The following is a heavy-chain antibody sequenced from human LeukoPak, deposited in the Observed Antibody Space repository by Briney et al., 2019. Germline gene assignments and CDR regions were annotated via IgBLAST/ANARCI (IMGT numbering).Heavy chain of an antibody. Sequence: GGSLRLSCATSGFTFSTYAMSWVRQAPGKGLEWVSALNHDGGSTYYADSVKGRFTILRDNSKNTLYLQISSLRVEDTAVYYCAKTGRDYGDFFYFDYWGQGTLVTVSS. D-gene: IGHD4-17*01. CDR1: GFTFSTYA. CDR2: LNHDGGST. J-gene: IGHJ4*02. CDR3: AKTGRDYGDFFYFDY. V-gene: IGHV3-23*01.